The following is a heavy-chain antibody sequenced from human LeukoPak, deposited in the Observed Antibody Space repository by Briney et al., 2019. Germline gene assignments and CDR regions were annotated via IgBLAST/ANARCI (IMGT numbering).Heavy chain of an antibody. J-gene: IGHJ2*01. CDR3: AKGGGYDPYWYFDL. CDR1: GFTFSSYG. Sequence: PGGSLRLSCAASGFTFSSYGMHWVRQAPGKGLEWVAVISYDGSNKYYADSVKGRFTISRDNSKNTLYLQMNSLRAEDTAVYYCAKGGGYDPYWYFDLWGRGTLVTVSS. V-gene: IGHV3-30*18. D-gene: IGHD5-12*01. CDR2: ISYDGSNK.